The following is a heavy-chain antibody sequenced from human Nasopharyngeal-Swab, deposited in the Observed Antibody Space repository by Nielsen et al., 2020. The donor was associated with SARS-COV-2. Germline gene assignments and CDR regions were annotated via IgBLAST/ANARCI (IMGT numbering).Heavy chain of an antibody. CDR3: ARTLYYDILTGYSRGNYGMDV. J-gene: IGHJ6*02. Sequence: WIRQPPGKALEWLARIDWDDDEYYSTSLKTRLTISKDTSKNQVVLTMTNMDPVDTATYYCARTLYYDILTGYSRGNYGMDVWGQGTTVTVSS. D-gene: IGHD3-9*01. CDR2: IDWDDDE. V-gene: IGHV2-70*11.